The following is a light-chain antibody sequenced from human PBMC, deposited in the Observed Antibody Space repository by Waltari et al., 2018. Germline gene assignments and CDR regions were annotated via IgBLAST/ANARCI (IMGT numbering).Light chain of an antibody. J-gene: IGLJ2*01. Sequence: SYELTQPPSVSVSPGQTARITCSGDALPNQYAHWYHQKSGQAPVVIIYKDTERPSGIPERFSGSTSGTIVTLTISGVQAEDEADYYCQSADSSSKFQVFGGGTKLTVL. CDR2: KDT. CDR3: QSADSSSKFQV. CDR1: ALPNQY. V-gene: IGLV3-25*03.